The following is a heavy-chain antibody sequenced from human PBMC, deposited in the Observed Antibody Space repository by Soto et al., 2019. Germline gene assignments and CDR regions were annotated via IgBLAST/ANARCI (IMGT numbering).Heavy chain of an antibody. D-gene: IGHD1-26*01. CDR1: GGSISSSSYY. Sequence: SETLSLTCTVSGGSISSSSYYWGWIRQPPGKGLEWIGSIYYSGSTYYNPSLKSRVTISVDTSKNQFSLKLSSVTAADTAVYYCARHVRVGSVYYYYGMDVWCQGTTVT. CDR3: ARHVRVGSVYYYYGMDV. J-gene: IGHJ6*02. CDR2: IYYSGST. V-gene: IGHV4-39*01.